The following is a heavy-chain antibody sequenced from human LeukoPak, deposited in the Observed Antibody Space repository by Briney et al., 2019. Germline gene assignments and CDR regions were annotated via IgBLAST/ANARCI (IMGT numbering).Heavy chain of an antibody. Sequence: GASVKVSCKASGYTFTSYAMNWVRQAPGQGLEWIGWINTYTGNPTYAQGFTGRFVFSLDTSVSTAYLQISTLKAEDTAVYYCARGFEYSSNWHENWFDPWGQGTLVTVSS. CDR3: ARGFEYSSNWHENWFDP. CDR2: INTYTGNP. CDR1: GYTFTSYA. V-gene: IGHV7-4-1*02. D-gene: IGHD6-13*01. J-gene: IGHJ5*02.